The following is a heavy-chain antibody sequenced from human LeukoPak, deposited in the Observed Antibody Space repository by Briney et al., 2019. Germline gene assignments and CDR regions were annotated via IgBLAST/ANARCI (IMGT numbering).Heavy chain of an antibody. CDR1: GFTFSSYG. CDR2: ISYDGSNK. CDR3: AKDRGPTFGGVIGLMDV. Sequence: GGSLRLSCAASGFTFSSYGMHWVRQAPGKGLEWVAVISYDGSNKYYADSVKGRFTISRDNSKNTLYLQMNSLRAEDTAVYYCAKDRGPTFGGVIGLMDVWGQGTTVTVSS. D-gene: IGHD3-16*02. V-gene: IGHV3-30*18. J-gene: IGHJ6*02.